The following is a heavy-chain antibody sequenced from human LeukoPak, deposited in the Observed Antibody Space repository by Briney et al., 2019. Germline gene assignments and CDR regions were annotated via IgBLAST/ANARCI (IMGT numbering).Heavy chain of an antibody. V-gene: IGHV4-4*07. CDR2: IYTSGST. CDR3: ARGLANYYDSSVYYFDY. Sequence: KPSETLSLTCTVSGGSISSYYWSWIRQPAGKGLEWIGRIYTSGSTNYNPSLKSRVTMSVDTSKNQFSLKLSSVTAADTAVYYCARGLANYYDSSVYYFDYWGQGTLVTVSS. J-gene: IGHJ4*02. D-gene: IGHD3-22*01. CDR1: GGSISSYY.